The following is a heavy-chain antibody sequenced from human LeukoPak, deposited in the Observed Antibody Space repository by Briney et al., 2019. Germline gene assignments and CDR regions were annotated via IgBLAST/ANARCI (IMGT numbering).Heavy chain of an antibody. J-gene: IGHJ4*02. CDR3: AREGQLVGY. CDR1: GFTFSSYE. V-gene: IGHV3-21*01. CDR2: ISSSSSNI. Sequence: PGGSLRLSCAASGFTFSSYEMNWVRQAPGKGLEWVSSISSSSSNIYYADSVKGRFTISRDNAKNSLYLQMNSLRAEDTAVYYCAREGQLVGYWGQGTLVTVSS. D-gene: IGHD6-13*01.